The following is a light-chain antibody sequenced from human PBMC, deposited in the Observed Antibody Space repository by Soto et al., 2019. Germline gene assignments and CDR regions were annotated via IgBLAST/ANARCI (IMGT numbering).Light chain of an antibody. J-gene: IGKJ4*01. CDR1: QAIDSW. CDR2: KAS. V-gene: IGKV1-5*03. CDR3: QQHANYPIT. Sequence: DIQMTQSPSSVSASVGDRVTITCRASQAIDSWLAWYQQKPGEAPKLLIYKASTLETGVPSRFSGSASGTEFTLTISSLQPDDFATYYCQQHANYPITFGGGT.